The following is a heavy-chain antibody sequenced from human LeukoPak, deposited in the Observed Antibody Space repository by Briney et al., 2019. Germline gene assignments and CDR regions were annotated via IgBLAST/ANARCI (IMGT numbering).Heavy chain of an antibody. V-gene: IGHV3-9*03. J-gene: IGHJ6*03. Sequence: PGRSLRLSCAASGFAFDDYAMHWVRHAPGKGLEWVSGISWRSDRTGYADSVKGRFTISRDNAKNSLYLQMNSLRAEDMALYYCAKGSVEYSYGYYMDVWGKGTTVTVSS. D-gene: IGHD5-18*01. CDR1: GFAFDDYA. CDR3: AKGSVEYSYGYYMDV. CDR2: ISWRSDRT.